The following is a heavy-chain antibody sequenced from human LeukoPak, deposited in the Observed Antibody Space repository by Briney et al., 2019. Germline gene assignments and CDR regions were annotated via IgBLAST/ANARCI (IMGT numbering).Heavy chain of an antibody. V-gene: IGHV3-74*01. D-gene: IGHD1-26*01. Sequence: GGSLRLSCAASGLTFSSYWMHWVRQAPGKGLVWVSRINSDGSSTSYADSVKGRFTISRDNAKNTLYLQMNSLRVEDTAVYYCARRSSGSPPYYFGYWGQGTLVTVSS. J-gene: IGHJ4*02. CDR1: GLTFSSYW. CDR2: INSDGSST. CDR3: ARRSSGSPPYYFGY.